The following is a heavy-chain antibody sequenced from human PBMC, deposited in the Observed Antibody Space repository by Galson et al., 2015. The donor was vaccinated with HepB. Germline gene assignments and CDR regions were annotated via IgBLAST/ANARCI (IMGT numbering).Heavy chain of an antibody. J-gene: IGHJ4*02. V-gene: IGHV3-66*01. CDR3: ATGMAVALFDL. Sequence: SLRLSCAASGFTVSSNYMSWVRQAPGKGLEWVSVIYSGGSTYFADSVKGRFTLSRDSSKNTLYLQMNSLRVEDTAVYYCATGMAVALFDLWGQGTLVTVSS. CDR2: IYSGGST. CDR1: GFTVSSNY. D-gene: IGHD6-19*01.